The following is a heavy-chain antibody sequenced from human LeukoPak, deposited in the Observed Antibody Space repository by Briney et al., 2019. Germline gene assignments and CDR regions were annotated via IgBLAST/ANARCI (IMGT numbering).Heavy chain of an antibody. CDR3: ARDRNVVGADFDS. CDR2: VSFDGTNN. V-gene: IGHV3-30*03. D-gene: IGHD2-15*01. J-gene: IGHJ5*01. CDR1: GFIFDNFA. Sequence: GGSLRLSCAASGFIFDNFAIHWVRHAPGKGLEWVSIVSFDGTNNFYADSVKGRFIVSRDSSNNTVYLHMNSLRPDDTAVYFCARDRNVVGADFDSWGQGTLVTVSS.